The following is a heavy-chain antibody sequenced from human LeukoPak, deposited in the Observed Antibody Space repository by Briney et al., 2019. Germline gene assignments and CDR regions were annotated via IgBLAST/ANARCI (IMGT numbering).Heavy chain of an antibody. D-gene: IGHD3-3*01. J-gene: IGHJ4*02. CDR3: ANFRYYDFWSGYSKHFDY. V-gene: IGHV3-23*01. CDR1: GFTFSSYA. Sequence: GGSLRLSCAASGFTFSSYAMSWVRQAPGKGLEWVSAISGSGGSTYYADSVKGRFTISRDNSKNTLYLQMNSLRAEDTAVHYCANFRYYDFWSGYSKHFDYWGQGTLVTVSS. CDR2: ISGSGGST.